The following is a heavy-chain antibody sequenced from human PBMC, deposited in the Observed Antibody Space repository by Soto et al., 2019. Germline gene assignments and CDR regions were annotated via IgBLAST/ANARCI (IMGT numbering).Heavy chain of an antibody. Sequence: EVQLLESGGGLVQPGGSLRLSCAASGFTFNNYAMSWLRQAPGKGLEWVSAISISGDSTYYADSVKGRFTISRDKSKNTLYLQMSSLSDEDTALYYCAIDLGYYGSGTNVYWGQGTLVTVYS. CDR2: ISISGDST. D-gene: IGHD3-10*01. CDR3: AIDLGYYGSGTNVY. V-gene: IGHV3-23*01. CDR1: GFTFNNYA. J-gene: IGHJ4*02.